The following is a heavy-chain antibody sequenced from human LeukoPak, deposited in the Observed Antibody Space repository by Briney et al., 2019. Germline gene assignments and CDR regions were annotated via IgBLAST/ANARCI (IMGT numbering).Heavy chain of an antibody. CDR1: GGSISSSSSNW. CDR3: ARAIAAAGSRLDY. J-gene: IGHJ4*02. CDR2: ISHSGST. Sequence: SETLSLTCAVSGGSISSSSSNWWSWVRPPPGKGLEWIGEISHSGSTNYNPSLKSRVTMSLDKSNNQFSLKLTSVTAADTAMYYCARAIAAAGSRLDYWGQGTLVTVSS. D-gene: IGHD6-13*01. V-gene: IGHV4-4*02.